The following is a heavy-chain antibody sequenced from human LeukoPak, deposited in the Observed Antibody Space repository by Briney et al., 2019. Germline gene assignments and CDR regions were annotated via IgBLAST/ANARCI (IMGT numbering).Heavy chain of an antibody. CDR1: GYTLTELS. CDR3: ATGEGGGWSLDY. D-gene: IGHD6-19*01. V-gene: IGHV1-24*01. J-gene: IGHJ4*02. CDR2: FDPDDGEA. Sequence: ASVKVSCTVSGYTLTELSMHWVRQAPGKGLEWMGGFDPDDGEAIYVQKFQGRVTMTEDTSTDTAYMELSSLRSEDTAVYYCATGEGGGWSLDYWGQGTLVTVSS.